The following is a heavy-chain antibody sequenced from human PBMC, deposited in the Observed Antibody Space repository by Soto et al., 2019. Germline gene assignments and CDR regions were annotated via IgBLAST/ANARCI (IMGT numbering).Heavy chain of an antibody. CDR3: ARVGMIETLDY. D-gene: IGHD3-22*01. V-gene: IGHV3-21*01. CDR1: GFTFSSYS. J-gene: IGHJ4*02. Sequence: EVQLVESGGGLVKPGGSLRLSCAASGFTFSSYSMNWVRQAPGKGLEWVSSITSSSSFIYYADSVKGRFTISRDNAKNSLYLQMNSLRAEDTAVYYCARVGMIETLDYWGQGTLVTVSS. CDR2: ITSSSSFI.